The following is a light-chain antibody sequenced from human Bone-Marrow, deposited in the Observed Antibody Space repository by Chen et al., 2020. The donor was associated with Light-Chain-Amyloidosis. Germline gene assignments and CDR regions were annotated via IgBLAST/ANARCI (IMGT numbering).Light chain of an antibody. CDR2: DDS. CDR3: QVWDRSSDRPV. V-gene: IGLV3-21*02. Sequence: SYVLTQPSSVSVAPGQTATIACGGNNIGSTSVHWYQQTPGQAPLLVVYDDSDRPSGTPERWSGSNSGNTASLTISRVEAGDEADYYGQVWDRSSDRPVFGGGTKLTVL. J-gene: IGLJ3*02. CDR1: NIGSTS.